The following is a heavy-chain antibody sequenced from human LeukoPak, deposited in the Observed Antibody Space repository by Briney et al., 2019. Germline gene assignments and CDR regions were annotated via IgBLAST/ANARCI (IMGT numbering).Heavy chain of an antibody. CDR2: ISYDGSNK. CDR3: ARDLDY. Sequence: PGRSLRLSCAASGFTFSSYAMHWVRQAPGKGLEWVAVISYDGSNKYYPDSVKGRFTISRDNSKNTLYLQMNSLRAEDTAVYYCARDLDYWGQGTLVTVSS. J-gene: IGHJ4*02. CDR1: GFTFSSYA. V-gene: IGHV3-30-3*01.